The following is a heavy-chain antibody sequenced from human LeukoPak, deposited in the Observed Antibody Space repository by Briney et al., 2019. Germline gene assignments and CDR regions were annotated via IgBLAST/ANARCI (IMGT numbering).Heavy chain of an antibody. J-gene: IGHJ5*02. V-gene: IGHV3-30*18. CDR1: GFTFSSYG. D-gene: IGHD6-19*01. CDR3: AKDRRSSGWLDWFDP. Sequence: GGSLRLSCAASGFTFSSYGMHWVRQAPGKGLEWVAVISYDGSNKYYADSVKGRFTISRDSSKNTLYLQMNSLRAEDTAVYYCAKDRRSSGWLDWFDPWGQGTLVTVSS. CDR2: ISYDGSNK.